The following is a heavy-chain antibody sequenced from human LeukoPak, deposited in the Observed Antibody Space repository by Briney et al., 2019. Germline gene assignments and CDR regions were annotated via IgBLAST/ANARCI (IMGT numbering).Heavy chain of an antibody. CDR1: GGSISSCY. D-gene: IGHD2-2*01. CDR2: IYYSGNT. CDR3: ARVRYCSTNRCYDREFDN. J-gene: IGHJ4*02. Sequence: SETLSLTCTVSGGSISSCYWSWIRQPPGKGLEWIGYIYYSGNTNYNPSLKSRVTISVDTSKNQFSLKLNSVTAADTAVYYCARVRYCSTNRCYDREFDNWGQGTLVTVSS. V-gene: IGHV4-59*01.